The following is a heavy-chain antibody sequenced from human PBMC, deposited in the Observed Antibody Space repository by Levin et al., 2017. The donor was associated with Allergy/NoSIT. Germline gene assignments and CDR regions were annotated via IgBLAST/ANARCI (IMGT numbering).Heavy chain of an antibody. V-gene: IGHV4-59*01. CDR2: VHYSGST. D-gene: IGHD4-23*01. CDR3: ARDRTTYGANSVVYDYSMDV. Sequence: SQTLSLTCTVSGASISSYYWSWIRPPPGKGLEWIGYVHYSGSTNYNPSLKSRVTLSVDTSKNQFSLTLSSVTAADTAVYYWARDRTTYGANSVVYDYSMDVWGQGTTVTVS. J-gene: IGHJ6*02. CDR1: GASISSYY.